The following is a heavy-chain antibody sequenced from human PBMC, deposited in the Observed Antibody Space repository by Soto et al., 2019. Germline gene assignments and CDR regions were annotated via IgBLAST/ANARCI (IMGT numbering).Heavy chain of an antibody. Sequence: PGGSLRLSCSASGFTFSSYAMHWVRQAPGKGLEYVSAISSNGGSTYYADSVKGRFTISRDNSKNTLYLQMSSLRAEDTAVYYCVKDEGYCSGGSCYGVNWFDPWGQGTLVTVSS. CDR2: ISSNGGST. D-gene: IGHD2-15*01. CDR3: VKDEGYCSGGSCYGVNWFDP. J-gene: IGHJ5*02. CDR1: GFTFSSYA. V-gene: IGHV3-64D*06.